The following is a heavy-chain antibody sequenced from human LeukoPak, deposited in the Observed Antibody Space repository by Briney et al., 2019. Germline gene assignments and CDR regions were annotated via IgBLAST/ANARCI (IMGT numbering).Heavy chain of an antibody. CDR1: GGTFISYA. V-gene: IGHV1-69*05. CDR2: IIPIFGTA. Sequence: ASVKVSCKASGGTFISYAISWVRQAPGQGLEWMGGIIPIFGTANYAQKFQGRVTITTDESTSTAYMELSSLRSEDTAVYYCARPNYDFWSGYYGNDAFDIWGQGTMVTVSS. J-gene: IGHJ3*02. CDR3: ARPNYDFWSGYYGNDAFDI. D-gene: IGHD3-3*01.